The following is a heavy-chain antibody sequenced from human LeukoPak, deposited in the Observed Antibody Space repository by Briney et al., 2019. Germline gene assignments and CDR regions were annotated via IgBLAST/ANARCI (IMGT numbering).Heavy chain of an antibody. Sequence: PSETLSLTCAVSGGSISSGGYSWSWIRQPPGKGLEWIGYIYHSGSTYYNPSLKSRVTISVDTSKNQFSLKLSSVTAADTAVYYCARDSPMFFDYWGQGTLVTVSS. V-gene: IGHV4-30-2*05. J-gene: IGHJ4*02. D-gene: IGHD3-10*02. CDR3: ARDSPMFFDY. CDR2: IYHSGST. CDR1: GGSISSGGYS.